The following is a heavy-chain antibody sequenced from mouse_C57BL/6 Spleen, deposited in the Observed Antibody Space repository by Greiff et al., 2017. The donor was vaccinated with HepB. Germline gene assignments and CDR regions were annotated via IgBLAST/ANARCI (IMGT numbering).Heavy chain of an antibody. CDR1: GYTFTDYY. D-gene: IGHD2-2*01. V-gene: IGHV1-76*01. J-gene: IGHJ2*01. CDR2: IYPGSGNT. CDR3: ARGLFYYGYDGDY. Sequence: VQLQQSGAELVRPGASVKLSCKASGYTFTDYYINWVKQRPGQGLEWIARIYPGSGNTYYNEKFKGKATLTAEKSSSTAYMQLSSLTSEDYAVYFCARGLFYYGYDGDYWGQGTTLTVSS.